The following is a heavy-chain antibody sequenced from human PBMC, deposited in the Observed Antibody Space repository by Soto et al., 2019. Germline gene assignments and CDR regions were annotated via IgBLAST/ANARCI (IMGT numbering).Heavy chain of an antibody. J-gene: IGHJ3*02. CDR1: GGSISSGGYY. V-gene: IGHV4-31*03. CDR2: IYYSGST. Sequence: SETLSLTCTVSGGSISSGGYYWSWIRQHPGKGLEWIGYIYYSGSTYYNPSLKSRVTISVDTSKNQFSLKLSSVTAADTAVYYCATGPFDAYDIWGQGTMVTVSS. CDR3: ATGPFDAYDI.